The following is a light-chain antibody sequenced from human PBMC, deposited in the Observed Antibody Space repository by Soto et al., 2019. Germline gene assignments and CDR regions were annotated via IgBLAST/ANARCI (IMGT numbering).Light chain of an antibody. CDR2: GAS. CDR3: QQYKNWPL. CDR1: PSVNSH. J-gene: IGKJ5*01. Sequence: MMMTQSPATLSVSPGERVTLSCRTSPSVNSHVAWYQQKPGQAPRLLLYGASTRATGIPVRFSGSGFGTEFTLTISSLKSEDFEVYYCQQYKNWPLFGQGTRLEIK. V-gene: IGKV3-15*01.